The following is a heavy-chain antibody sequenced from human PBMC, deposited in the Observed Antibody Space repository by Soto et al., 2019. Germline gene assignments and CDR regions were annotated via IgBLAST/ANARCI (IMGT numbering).Heavy chain of an antibody. CDR2: IYHSGST. CDR3: AGSGYDSSGYFDY. V-gene: IGHV4-38-2*01. Sequence: PSETLSLTCAVSGYSISSGYYWGWIRQPPGKGLEWIGSIYHSGSTYYNPSLKSRVTISVDTSKNQFSLKLSSVTAADTAVYYCAGSGYDSSGYFDYWGQGTLVTVSS. J-gene: IGHJ4*02. D-gene: IGHD3-22*01. CDR1: GYSISSGYY.